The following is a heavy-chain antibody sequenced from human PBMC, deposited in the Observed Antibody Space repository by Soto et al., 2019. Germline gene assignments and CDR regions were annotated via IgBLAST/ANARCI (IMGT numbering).Heavy chain of an antibody. Sequence: QVQLVQSGAEVKKPGASVKVSCKASGYTFTSYDINWVRQATGQGLEWMGWMNPNSGNTGYAQKFQGRVTMTRNTSISTAYMELSSLRSEDTAVYYCARLGPAAISYYYSYMDVWGKGTTVTVSS. D-gene: IGHD2-2*01. CDR1: GYTFTSYD. V-gene: IGHV1-8*01. CDR2: MNPNSGNT. J-gene: IGHJ6*03. CDR3: ARLGPAAISYYYSYMDV.